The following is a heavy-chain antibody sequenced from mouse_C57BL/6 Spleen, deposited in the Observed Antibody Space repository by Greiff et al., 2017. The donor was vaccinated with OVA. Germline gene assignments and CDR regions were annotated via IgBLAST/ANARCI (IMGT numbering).Heavy chain of an antibody. V-gene: IGHV1-53*01. Sequence: QVHVKQPGTELVKPGASVKLSCKASGYTFTSYWMHWVKQRPGQGLEWIGNINPSNGGTNYNEKFKSKATLTVDKSSSTAYMQLSSLTSEDSAVYYCAREPPDGYFDYWGEGTTRTVSS. D-gene: IGHD2-3*01. CDR2: INPSNGGT. J-gene: IGHJ2*01. CDR3: AREPPDGYFDY. CDR1: GYTFTSYW.